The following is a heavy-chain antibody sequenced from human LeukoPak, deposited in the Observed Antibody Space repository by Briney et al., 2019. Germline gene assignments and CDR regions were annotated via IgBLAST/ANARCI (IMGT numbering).Heavy chain of an antibody. Sequence: PGRSLRLSCAASGFTFSNHAMHWVRQAPGKGLEWVAVISYDGSNKYYADSVKGRFTTSRDNSKNTLYLQMNSLRAEDTAVYYCAREIGEFDYWGQGTLVTVSS. CDR2: ISYDGSNK. D-gene: IGHD3-3*01. CDR3: AREIGEFDY. CDR1: GFTFSNHA. J-gene: IGHJ4*02. V-gene: IGHV3-30-3*01.